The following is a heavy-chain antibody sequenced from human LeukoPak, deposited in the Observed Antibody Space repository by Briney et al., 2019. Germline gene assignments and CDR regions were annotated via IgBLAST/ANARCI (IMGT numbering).Heavy chain of an antibody. CDR3: ARDGYGGNSSDY. J-gene: IGHJ4*02. V-gene: IGHV1-2*02. CDR1: GYTFPGHH. D-gene: IGHD4-23*01. Sequence: AASVKVSCKASGYTFPGHHIHWVRQAPGQGLEWMGWINPKNGGTNYAQKFQGRVTMTRDTSINTAFMELSRLNSDDTAVYFCARDGYGGNSSDYWGQGTLVTVSS. CDR2: INPKNGGT.